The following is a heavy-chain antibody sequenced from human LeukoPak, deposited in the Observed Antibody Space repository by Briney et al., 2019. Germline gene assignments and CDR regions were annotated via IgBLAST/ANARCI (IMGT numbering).Heavy chain of an antibody. J-gene: IGHJ4*02. V-gene: IGHV4-4*07. Sequence: PSETLSLTCTVSGGSLSSYYWSWIRQPAGKGLEWIGRIYTSGSTNYNPSLKSRVTMSVDTSKNQFSLKLSSVTAADTAVYYCASRGYNYESSGYYYWGQGTLVTVSS. D-gene: IGHD3-22*01. CDR2: IYTSGST. CDR3: ASRGYNYESSGYYY. CDR1: GGSLSSYY.